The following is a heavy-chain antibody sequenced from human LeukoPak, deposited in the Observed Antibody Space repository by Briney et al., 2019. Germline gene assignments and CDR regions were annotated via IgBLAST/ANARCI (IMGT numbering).Heavy chain of an antibody. J-gene: IGHJ4*02. V-gene: IGHV3-23*01. CDR3: AKLRNYDILTGYFH. CDR2: ISGSGGST. D-gene: IGHD3-9*01. CDR1: GFTFSSYA. Sequence: GGSLRLSCAASGFTFSSYAMSWVRQAPGKGLEWVSAISGSGGSTYYADSVKGWFTISRDNSKNTLYLQMNSLRAEDTAVYYCAKLRNYDILTGYFHWGQGTLVTVSS.